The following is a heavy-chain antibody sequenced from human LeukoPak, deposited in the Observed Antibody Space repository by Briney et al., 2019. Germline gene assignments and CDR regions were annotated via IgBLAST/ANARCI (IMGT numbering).Heavy chain of an antibody. V-gene: IGHV5-51*01. CDR2: IYPGDSDT. J-gene: IGHJ3*02. D-gene: IGHD2-21*01. Sequence: GESLKISCKGSGYSFTSYWIGWVRQMPGKGLEWMGIIYPGDSDTRYSPSFEGQVTISADRSISAAYLQWSSLKASDTAMYYCARPAYCGGDCYSDAFDIWGQGTMVTVTS. CDR1: GYSFTSYW. CDR3: ARPAYCGGDCYSDAFDI.